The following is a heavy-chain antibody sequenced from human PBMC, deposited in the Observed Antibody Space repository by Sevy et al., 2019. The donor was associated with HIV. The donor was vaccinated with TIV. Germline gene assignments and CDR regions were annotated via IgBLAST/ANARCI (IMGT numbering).Heavy chain of an antibody. D-gene: IGHD6-13*01. CDR2: ISSGSSYI. J-gene: IGHJ4*02. V-gene: IGHV3-21*01. Sequence: GGSLRLSCAASGFTFSYYNMNWVRQAPGKGLEWVSSISSGSSYIHYAESVKGRFTISRDNAKNSLFLQMNSLRAEDTAVYYCARASQQLVLLREYYFDYWGQGTLVTVSS. CDR1: GFTFSYYN. CDR3: ARASQQLVLLREYYFDY.